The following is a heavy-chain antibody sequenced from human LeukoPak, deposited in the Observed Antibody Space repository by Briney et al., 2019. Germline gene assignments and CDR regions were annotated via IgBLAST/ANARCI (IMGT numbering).Heavy chain of an antibody. CDR1: GGSISSSRYY. J-gene: IGHJ3*02. CDR2: IYYSGST. D-gene: IGHD3-9*01. CDR3: AREPRNYLTGYYHDAFDI. V-gene: IGHV4-39*07. Sequence: SETLSLTCTVSGGSISSSRYYWGWIRQPPGKGLEWIGSIYYSGSTYYNPSLKSRVTISVDTSKNQFSLKLSSVTAADTAVYYCAREPRNYLTGYYHDAFDIWGQGTMVTVSS.